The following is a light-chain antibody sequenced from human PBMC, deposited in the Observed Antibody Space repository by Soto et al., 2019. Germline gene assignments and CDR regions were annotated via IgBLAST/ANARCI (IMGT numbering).Light chain of an antibody. CDR1: QSISSY. J-gene: IGKJ2*01. V-gene: IGKV1-39*01. Sequence: DIQMIQSPSSLSASVGDRVTITCRASQSISSYLNWYQQKPGKAPKLLIYAASSLQSGVPSRFSGSGSGTDFTLTISSLQPEAFATYYCQQSYSTPSFGQGTKLEIK. CDR3: QQSYSTPS. CDR2: AAS.